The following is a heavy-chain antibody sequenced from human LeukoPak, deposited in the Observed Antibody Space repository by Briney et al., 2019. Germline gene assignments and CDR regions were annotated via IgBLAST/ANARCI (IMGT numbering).Heavy chain of an antibody. CDR2: ISPYNGNT. CDR3: ARSLRYYDFSSTTYDDY. CDR1: DYTFSNYG. V-gene: IGHV1-18*01. J-gene: IGHJ4*02. D-gene: IGHD2-2*01. Sequence: ASVKVSCKASDYTFSNYGPTWVRQAPGQGLEWMGWISPYNGNTNFARKFQGRVTMTTDTSTSTAYMDLRSLRSDDTAVYYCARSLRYYDFSSTTYDDYWGQGTLVTVSS.